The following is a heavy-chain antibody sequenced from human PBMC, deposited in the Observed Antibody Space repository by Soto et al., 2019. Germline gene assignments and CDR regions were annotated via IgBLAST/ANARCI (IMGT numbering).Heavy chain of an antibody. J-gene: IGHJ4*02. CDR1: GFKFSAYA. V-gene: IGHV3-23*01. D-gene: IGHD3-3*01. Sequence: QLLESGGALIQPGGSLRVSCVASGFKFSAYAMTWLRQSPGQGLQWVSSISTSGNTTFYADSVKGRFTITRDNSRNTLYRQMRSLRAADTTRYFCAKSPPRVFAYFDIWGQGSLVTVSS. CDR3: AKSPPRVFAYFDI. CDR2: ISTSGNTT.